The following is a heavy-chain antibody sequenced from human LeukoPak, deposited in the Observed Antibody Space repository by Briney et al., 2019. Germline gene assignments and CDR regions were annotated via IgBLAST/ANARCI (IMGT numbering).Heavy chain of an antibody. V-gene: IGHV1-2*02. J-gene: IGHJ5*02. CDR2: INPNSGDT. CDR3: ARDAAFGGVIVT. CDR1: GYTFTDYY. Sequence: GASVKVSCKASGYTFTDYYINWVRQAPGQGLEWMGWINPNSGDTNYAQKFQDRVTMTSDTSISTAYMELSRLRSDDTAVYYCARDAAFGGVIVTWGQGTLVTVSS. D-gene: IGHD3-16*02.